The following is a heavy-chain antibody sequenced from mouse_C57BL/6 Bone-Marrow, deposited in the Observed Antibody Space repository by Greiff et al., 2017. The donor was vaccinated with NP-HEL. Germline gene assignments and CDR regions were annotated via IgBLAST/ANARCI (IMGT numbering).Heavy chain of an antibody. Sequence: EVQRVESGPGLVKPSQSLSLTCSVTGYSITSGYYWNWIRQFPGNKLEWMGYISYDGSNNYNPSLKNRISITRDTSKNQFFLKLNSVTTEDTATYYCARDNYGSRSYWYFDVWGTGTTVTVSS. J-gene: IGHJ1*03. D-gene: IGHD1-1*01. V-gene: IGHV3-6*01. CDR2: ISYDGSN. CDR1: GYSITSGYY. CDR3: ARDNYGSRSYWYFDV.